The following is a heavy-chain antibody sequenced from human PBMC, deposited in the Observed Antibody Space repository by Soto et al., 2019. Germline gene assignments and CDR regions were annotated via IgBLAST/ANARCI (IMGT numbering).Heavy chain of an antibody. V-gene: IGHV1-18*01. J-gene: IGHJ1*01. CDR3: AMDYGDRPEYFQH. CDR1: GYTFTSYG. Sequence: QVQLVQSGSELKKPGASVKVSCKASGYTFTSYGISWVRQAPGQGLEWMGWISLFRGHTQYSQKAQGRVTLTTDTSSNTAYMEMTTLAVDDTAVYYCAMDYGDRPEYFQHWGQGTLVTVSS. CDR2: ISLFRGHT. D-gene: IGHD4-17*01.